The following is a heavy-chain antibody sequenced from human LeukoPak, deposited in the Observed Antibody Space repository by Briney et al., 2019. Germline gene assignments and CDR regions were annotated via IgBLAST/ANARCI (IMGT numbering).Heavy chain of an antibody. CDR2: ISSSGSTI. D-gene: IGHD1-7*01. V-gene: IGHV3-11*01. Sequence: PGGSLTLSCAASGFTFSDYYTSWHRHAPGKGREWVSYISSSGSTIYSADSVKGRFTISTDNAKNSLYLQMNSLRAEDTAVYYCARDPFLIETGTTDAVDWGQGTLVTVSS. CDR3: ARDPFLIETGTTDAVD. J-gene: IGHJ4*02. CDR1: GFTFSDYY.